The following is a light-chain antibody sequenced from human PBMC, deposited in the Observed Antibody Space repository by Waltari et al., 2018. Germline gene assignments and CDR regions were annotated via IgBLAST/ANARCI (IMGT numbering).Light chain of an antibody. J-gene: IGLJ2*01. V-gene: IGLV3-19*01. Sequence: LRSFYATWYQQKPGQAPVLVIFGKNNRPSGIPDRFSASNSGNTASLTIAGAQADDEAAYYCNPRDSSGHRGVFGGGTNLTVL. CDR1: LRSFY. CDR3: NPRDSSGHRGV. CDR2: GKN.